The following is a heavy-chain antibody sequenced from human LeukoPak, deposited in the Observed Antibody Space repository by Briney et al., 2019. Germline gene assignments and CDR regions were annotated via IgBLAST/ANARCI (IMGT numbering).Heavy chain of an antibody. CDR2: MRPNTGDT. J-gene: IGHJ4*02. Sequence: ASVKVSCKASGYTFTNYDFNWVRPAPGQGLEWLGWMRPNTGDTHSALKFQGRVTMTRDTSITTAYMELSSLASDDTAVYFCAISTGWYRFDYWGQGTKVTVSS. CDR1: GYTFTNYD. CDR3: AISTGWYRFDY. V-gene: IGHV1-8*01. D-gene: IGHD6-19*01.